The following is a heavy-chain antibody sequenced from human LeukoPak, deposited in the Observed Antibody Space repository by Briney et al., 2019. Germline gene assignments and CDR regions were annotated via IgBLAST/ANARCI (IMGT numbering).Heavy chain of an antibody. CDR1: GGSFSGYY. CDR3: AREFKSPRSWELHSTYYYYMDV. J-gene: IGHJ6*03. CDR2: INHSGST. D-gene: IGHD1-26*01. V-gene: IGHV4-34*01. Sequence: SETLSLTCAVYGGSFSGYYWSWIRQPPGKGLEWIGEINHSGSTNYNPSLKSRVTISVDTSKNQFSLKLSSVTAADTAVYYCAREFKSPRSWELHSTYYYYMDVWGKGTTVNVSS.